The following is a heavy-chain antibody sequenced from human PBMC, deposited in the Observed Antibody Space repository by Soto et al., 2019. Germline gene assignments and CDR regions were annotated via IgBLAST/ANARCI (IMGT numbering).Heavy chain of an antibody. CDR3: ATDERDDCSSINCHYFDH. V-gene: IGHV1-18*04. D-gene: IGHD2-15*01. CDR1: GISSG. Sequence: QVHLVQSGAEVKKPGASVKVSCKAVGISSGISWVRQAPGQGLEWMGWISLHNGDTNNAPNLQGRITMTTDTSTSTTYMELRSLRSDDTAVYYCATDERDDCSSINCHYFDHWGQGTLVTVSS. J-gene: IGHJ4*02. CDR2: ISLHNGDT.